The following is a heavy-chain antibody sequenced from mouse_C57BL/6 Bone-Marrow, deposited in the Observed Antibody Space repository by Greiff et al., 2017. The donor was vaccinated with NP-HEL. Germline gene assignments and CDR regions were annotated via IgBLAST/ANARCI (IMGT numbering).Heavy chain of an antibody. V-gene: IGHV5-6*01. CDR3: ARHNWDSYDFDY. J-gene: IGHJ2*01. D-gene: IGHD4-1*01. CDR1: GFTFSSYG. CDR2: ISSGGSYT. Sequence: EVQGVESGGDLVKPGGSLKLSCAASGFTFSSYGMSWVRQTPDKRLEWVATISSGGSYTYYPDSVKGRFTISRDNAKNTLYLQMSTLKSEDRAMYYCARHNWDSYDFDYWGQGTTLTVSS.